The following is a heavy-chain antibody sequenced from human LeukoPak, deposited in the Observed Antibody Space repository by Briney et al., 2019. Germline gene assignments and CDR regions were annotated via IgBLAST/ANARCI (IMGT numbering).Heavy chain of an antibody. CDR2: IKQDGSEK. CDR1: GFTFSSYW. J-gene: IGHJ4*02. D-gene: IGHD6-13*01. Sequence: GGSLRLSCAASGFTFSSYWMSWVRQAPGKGLEWVANIKQDGSEKYYVDSVKGRFTISRDNAKNSLYLQMNSLRAEDTAVYHCARGGRQDSSNYYWFDYWGQGTLVTVSS. V-gene: IGHV3-7*01. CDR3: ARGGRQDSSNYYWFDY.